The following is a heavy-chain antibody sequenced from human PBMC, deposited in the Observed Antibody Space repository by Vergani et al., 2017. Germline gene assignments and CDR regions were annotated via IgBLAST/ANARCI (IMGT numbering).Heavy chain of an antibody. CDR2: INHSGST. Sequence: QVQLQESGPGLVKPSQTLSLTCTVSGGSISSGSYYWSWIRQPAGKGLEWIGEINHSGSTNYNPSLKSRVTISVDTSKNQFSLKLSSVTAADTAVYYCARGAKGLQYSGSYFPRGTVYYFDYWGQGTLVTVSS. CDR3: ARGAKGLQYSGSYFPRGTVYYFDY. D-gene: IGHD1-26*01. V-gene: IGHV4-61*02. CDR1: GGSISSGSYY. J-gene: IGHJ4*02.